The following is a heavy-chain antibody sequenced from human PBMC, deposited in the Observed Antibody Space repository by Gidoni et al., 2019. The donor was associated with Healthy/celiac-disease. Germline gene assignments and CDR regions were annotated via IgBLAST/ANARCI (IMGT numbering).Heavy chain of an antibody. CDR1: GFTFSSYA. CDR2: ISGSGGST. V-gene: IGHV3-23*01. CDR3: AKVRDYGDFWTAFDY. D-gene: IGHD4-17*01. J-gene: IGHJ4*02. Sequence: EVQLLASGGGLVQPGGSGGLPCADSGFTFSSYAMSWVRQAQGKGLEWVSAISGSGGSTYYADSVKGRFTISRDNSKNTLYLQMNSLRAEDTAVYYCAKVRDYGDFWTAFDYWGQGTLVTVSS.